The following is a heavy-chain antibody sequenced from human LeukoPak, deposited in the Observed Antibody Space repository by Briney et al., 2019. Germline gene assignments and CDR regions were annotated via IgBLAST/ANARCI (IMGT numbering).Heavy chain of an antibody. D-gene: IGHD3-22*01. CDR2: ISSGNSYI. V-gene: IGHV3-21*01. J-gene: IGHJ4*02. CDR1: GFTFSSYT. CDR3: ARDFYDTSGYYYDY. Sequence: GGSLRLSCAASGFTFSSYTMNWVRQAPGKGLEWVSIISSGNSYIHYADSVKGRFTISRDNAKNSLFLQMNSLRAEDTAVYYCARDFYDTSGYYYDYWGQGTLVTVSS.